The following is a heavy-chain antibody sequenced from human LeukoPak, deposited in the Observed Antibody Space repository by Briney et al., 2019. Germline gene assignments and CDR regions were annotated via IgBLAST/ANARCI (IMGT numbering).Heavy chain of an antibody. CDR1: GGSISSSTYY. CDR2: IYYSGTT. D-gene: IGHD4-23*01. CDR3: ARVDYGGNDY. J-gene: IGHJ4*02. V-gene: IGHV4-39*07. Sequence: SETLSLTCTVSGGSISSSTYYWGWIRQPPGRGLEWIGTIYYSGTTYYNPSLKSRVTISVDTSKNQFSLKLSSVTAADTAVYYCARVDYGGNDYWGQGILVTVSS.